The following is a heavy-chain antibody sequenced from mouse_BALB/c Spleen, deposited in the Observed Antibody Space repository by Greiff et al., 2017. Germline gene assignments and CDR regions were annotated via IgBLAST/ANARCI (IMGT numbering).Heavy chain of an antibody. CDR2: ISSGGSYT. D-gene: IGHD2-4*01. J-gene: IGHJ2*01. CDR3: TRGVYDYDASFDY. CDR1: GFTFSSYT. V-gene: IGHV5-6-4*01. Sequence: EVQLVESGGGLVKPGGSLKLSCAASGFTFSSYTMSWVRQTPEKRLEWVATISSGGSYTYYPDSVKGRFTISRDNAKNTLYLQMSSLKSEDTAMYYCTRGVYDYDASFDYWGQGTTLTVSS.